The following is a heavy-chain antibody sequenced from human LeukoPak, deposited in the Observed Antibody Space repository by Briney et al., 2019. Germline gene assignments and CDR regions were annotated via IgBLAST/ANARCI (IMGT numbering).Heavy chain of an antibody. V-gene: IGHV4-38-2*01. D-gene: IGHD3-10*01. CDR1: GYSISSGYY. Sequence: PSETLCLTCAVSGYSISSGYYWGWIRQPPRKGLEWIGSIYHSGSTYYNPSLKSRVTISVDTSKNQFSLKLSSVTAADTAVYYCARTSSMVRGVIGGFLRYWGQGTLVTVSS. CDR3: ARTSSMVRGVIGGFLRY. J-gene: IGHJ4*02. CDR2: IYHSGST.